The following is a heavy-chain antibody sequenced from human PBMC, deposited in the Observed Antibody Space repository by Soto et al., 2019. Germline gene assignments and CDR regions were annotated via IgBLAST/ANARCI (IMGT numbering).Heavy chain of an antibody. D-gene: IGHD3-9*01. Sequence: ASVKVSCKASGYTFTSYGISWVRQAPGQGLEWMGWISAYNGNTNYAQKLQGRVTITTDTSTSTAYMELRSLGSDDTAVYYCARVADILSLKRPHPRDNYWGQGTLVTVSS. V-gene: IGHV1-18*04. CDR2: ISAYNGNT. CDR3: ARVADILSLKRPHPRDNY. CDR1: GYTFTSYG. J-gene: IGHJ4*02.